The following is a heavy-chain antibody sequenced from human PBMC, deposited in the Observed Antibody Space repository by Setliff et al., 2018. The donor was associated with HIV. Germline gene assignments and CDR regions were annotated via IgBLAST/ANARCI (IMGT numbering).Heavy chain of an antibody. Sequence: SETLSLTCAVSGYSVSSGYYWGWIRQPPGKGLGWIGSFYHSGSTFYNPSLKSRVTISLDTSKNQFSLKLRSVTAADTAVYYCVSGPLSGYGYYFDYWGQGALVTVSS. D-gene: IGHD3-3*01. CDR2: FYHSGST. CDR3: VSGPLSGYGYYFDY. V-gene: IGHV4-38-2*01. CDR1: GYSVSSGYY. J-gene: IGHJ4*02.